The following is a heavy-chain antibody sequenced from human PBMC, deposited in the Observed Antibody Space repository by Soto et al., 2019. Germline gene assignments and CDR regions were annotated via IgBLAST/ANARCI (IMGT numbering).Heavy chain of an antibody. J-gene: IGHJ6*02. CDR3: ARDRITIYPLYYYYYGMDV. CDR1: VGSFSGYY. D-gene: IGHD3-3*01. Sequence: PSETLSLTCAVYVGSFSGYYWSWIRQPRGKGLEWIGEINHSGSTNYNPSLKSRVTISVDTSKNQFSLKLSSVTAADTAVYYCARDRITIYPLYYYYYGMDVWGQGTTVTVSS. CDR2: INHSGST. V-gene: IGHV4-34*01.